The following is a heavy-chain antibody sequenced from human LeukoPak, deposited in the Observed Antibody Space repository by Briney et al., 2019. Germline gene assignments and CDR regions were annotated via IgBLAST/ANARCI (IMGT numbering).Heavy chain of an antibody. CDR3: ARAAELLGLQLDY. Sequence: ASVKVSCKASGGTFSSYAISWVRQAPGQGLEWMGRIIPIFGTANYAQKFQGRVTITTDESTSTAYMELSSLRSEDTAVYYCARAAELLGLQLDYWGQGTLVTVSS. CDR1: GGTFSSYA. CDR2: IIPIFGTA. J-gene: IGHJ4*02. D-gene: IGHD1-26*01. V-gene: IGHV1-69*05.